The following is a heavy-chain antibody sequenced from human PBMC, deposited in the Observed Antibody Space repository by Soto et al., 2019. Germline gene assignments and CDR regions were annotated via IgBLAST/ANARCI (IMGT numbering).Heavy chain of an antibody. Sequence: EVHLLESGGDLVQPGGSLRLSCTASGLTFSTYAMSWVRQAPGKGLEWVSHINPDGPTTSYADSVKGRFTISRDNAENTLYLQMNSLRAEDTAVYYCTRGPQYSKYNYPMDVWGQGTTVTVSS. D-gene: IGHD2-21*01. V-gene: IGHV3-74*02. CDR2: INPDGPTT. CDR3: TRGPQYSKYNYPMDV. CDR1: GLTFSTYA. J-gene: IGHJ6*02.